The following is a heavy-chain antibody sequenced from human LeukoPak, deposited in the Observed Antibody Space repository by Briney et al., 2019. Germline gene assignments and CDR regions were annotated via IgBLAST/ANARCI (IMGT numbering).Heavy chain of an antibody. CDR1: GGSFSGYY. CDR2: INHSGST. J-gene: IGHJ4*02. CDR3: VIPPPFDY. D-gene: IGHD2-21*01. V-gene: IGHV4-34*01. Sequence: SETLSLTCTVYGGSFSGYYWSWIRQPPGKGLEWIGEINHSGSTNYNPSLKSRVTISVDTSKNQFSLKLSSVTAADTAVYYCVIPPPFDYWGQGTLVTVSS.